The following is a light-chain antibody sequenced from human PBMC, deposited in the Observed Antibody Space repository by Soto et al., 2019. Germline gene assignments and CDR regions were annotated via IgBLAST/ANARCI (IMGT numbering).Light chain of an antibody. CDR3: SSYTTTSTLII. J-gene: IGLJ2*01. V-gene: IGLV2-14*01. CDR2: EVS. CDR1: SSDFASYNF. Sequence: ALTQPASVSGSPGQSITISCAGTSSDFASYNFVSWYQHYPGKAPKLIIYEVSNRPSGVSNRFSGSKSGNTASLTISGLQAEDEADYYCSSYTTTSTLIIFGGGTKLTVL.